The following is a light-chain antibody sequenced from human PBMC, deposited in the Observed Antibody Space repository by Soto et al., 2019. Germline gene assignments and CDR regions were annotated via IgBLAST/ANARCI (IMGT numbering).Light chain of an antibody. J-gene: IGKJ1*01. CDR3: RQYGSSPT. CDR2: GAS. CDR1: QSVSSIY. Sequence: EIVLTQSPGTLSLSPGERATLSCRASQSVSSIYLAWYQQNTGQAPRLLIYGASSRATGIPDRFSGSGSGTEFTLTISRLEPEVLAVYYCRQYGSSPTFGQGTKGEIK. V-gene: IGKV3-20*01.